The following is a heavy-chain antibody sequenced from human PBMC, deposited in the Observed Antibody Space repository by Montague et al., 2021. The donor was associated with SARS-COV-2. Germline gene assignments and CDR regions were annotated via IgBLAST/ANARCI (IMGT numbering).Heavy chain of an antibody. CDR1: GGSISSSSYY. J-gene: IGHJ4*02. V-gene: IGHV4-39*01. CDR3: ARRESMVRGVIITFSSPCDX. CDR2: IYYSGST. D-gene: IGHD3-10*01. Sequence: SETLSLTCTVSGGSISSSSYYWGWIRQPPGKGLEWIGSIYYSGSTYYNPSLKSRVTTSVDTSKNQFSLKLSSVTAADTAVYYCARRESMVRGVIITFSSPCDXWGQGTVVTDAS.